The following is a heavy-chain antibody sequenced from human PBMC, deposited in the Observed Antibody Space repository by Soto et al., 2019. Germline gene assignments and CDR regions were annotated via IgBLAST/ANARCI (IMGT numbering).Heavy chain of an antibody. CDR3: ARGLRYYDSSGYLSEYFQH. CDR1: GFTFSSYS. Sequence: GGSLRLSNAASGFTFSSYSMNWVRQAPGKGLEWVSSISSSSSYIYYADSVKGRFTISRDNAKNSLYLQMNSLRAEDTAVYYCARGLRYYDSSGYLSEYFQHWGQGTLVTVSS. V-gene: IGHV3-21*01. D-gene: IGHD3-22*01. J-gene: IGHJ1*01. CDR2: ISSSSSYI.